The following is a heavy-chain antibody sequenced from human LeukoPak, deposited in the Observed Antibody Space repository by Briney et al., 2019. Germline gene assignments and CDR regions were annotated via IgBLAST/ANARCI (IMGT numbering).Heavy chain of an antibody. Sequence: ASVKVFCKASGYTFTSYDINWVRQATGQGLEDMRWINPNSGNTGYAQKFQGRVTMTRNTSISTAYMELSSLRSEDTAVYYCARGRFGGTLYFFDYWGQGTLVTVSS. CDR2: INPNSGNT. V-gene: IGHV1-8*02. J-gene: IGHJ4*02. D-gene: IGHD1-1*01. CDR1: GYTFTSYD. CDR3: ARGRFGGTLYFFDY.